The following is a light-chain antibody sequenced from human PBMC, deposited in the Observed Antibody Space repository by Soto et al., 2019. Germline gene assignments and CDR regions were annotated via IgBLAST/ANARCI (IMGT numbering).Light chain of an antibody. CDR2: EVD. J-gene: IGLJ3*02. CDR3: SSYTVINTAV. V-gene: IGLV2-14*01. Sequence: QSVLTQPASVSGSPGQSVSISCTGSTSDVGAYNYVAWYQHTPGKAPRLLIYEVDHRPSGISPRFSGSKSGNTASLTISGLQTDDEADYYCSSYTVINTAVFGGGTKLTVL. CDR1: TSDVGAYNY.